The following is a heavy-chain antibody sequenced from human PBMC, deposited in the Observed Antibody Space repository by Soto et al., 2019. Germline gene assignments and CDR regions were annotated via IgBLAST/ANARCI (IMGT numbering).Heavy chain of an antibody. D-gene: IGHD2-8*01. J-gene: IGHJ4*02. CDR1: GFTFSSYA. V-gene: IGHV3-23*01. CDR3: AKVVCTSNCYDY. Sequence: EVQLLESGGGLIQPGGSLRLSCTASGFTFSSYAMSWVRQAPGKGLEWVSSINGGGGTTNYADSVKGRFTISRDNTKNTLYLQMNSLRAGDTAVYFCAKVVCTSNCYDYWVQGTLVTVSS. CDR2: INGGGGTT.